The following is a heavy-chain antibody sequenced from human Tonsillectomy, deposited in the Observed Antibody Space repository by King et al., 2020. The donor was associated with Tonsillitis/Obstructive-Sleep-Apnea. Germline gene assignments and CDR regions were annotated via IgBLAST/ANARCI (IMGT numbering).Heavy chain of an antibody. J-gene: IGHJ5*02. V-gene: IGHV3-15*01. CDR3: ITVIVANWFDP. CDR1: GFTFSNAW. CDR2: IRSKTDGGTT. Sequence: VQLVESGGGLVKPGGSLRLSCAASGFTFSNAWMSWVRQAPGKRLEWVGRIRSKTDGGTTDYAEPVKGRFTISRDDSKNTLYLQMNSLKTEDTAVYYCITVIVANWFDPWGQGTLVTVSS. D-gene: IGHD2/OR15-2a*01.